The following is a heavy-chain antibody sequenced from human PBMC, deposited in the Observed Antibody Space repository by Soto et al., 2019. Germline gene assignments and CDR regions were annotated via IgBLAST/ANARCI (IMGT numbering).Heavy chain of an antibody. CDR2: IIPILGIA. J-gene: IGHJ5*02. Sequence: QVQLVQSGAEVKKPGSSVKVSCKASGGTFSSYTISWVRQAPGQGLEWMGRIIPILGIANYAQKFQGRVTVAADKSTSTAYMELSSLRSEDTAVYYCARDAGIVVVPAAIAATWFDPWGQGTLVTVSS. D-gene: IGHD2-2*01. CDR3: ARDAGIVVVPAAIAATWFDP. V-gene: IGHV1-69*08. CDR1: GGTFSSYT.